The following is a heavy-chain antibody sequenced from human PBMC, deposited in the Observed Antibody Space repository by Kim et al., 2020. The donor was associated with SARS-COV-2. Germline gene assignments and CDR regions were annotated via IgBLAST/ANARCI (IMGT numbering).Heavy chain of an antibody. V-gene: IGHV3-30*18. D-gene: IGHD3-3*01. J-gene: IGHJ4*02. CDR2: ISYDGSNK. CDR3: AKDPGDYDFWSTSY. Sequence: EGSLRLSCAASGFTFSSYGMHWVRQAPGKGLEWVAVISYDGSNKYYADSVKGRFTISRDNSKNTLYLQMNSLRAEDTAVYYCAKDPGDYDFWSTSYWGQGTLVTVSS. CDR1: GFTFSSYG.